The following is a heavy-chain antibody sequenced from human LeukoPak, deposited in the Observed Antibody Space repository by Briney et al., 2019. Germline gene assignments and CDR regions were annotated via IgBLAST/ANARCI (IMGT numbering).Heavy chain of an antibody. Sequence: SETLSLTCTVSGGSISSYYWSWIRQPPGKGLEWIGYIYYSGSTNYNSSLKSRVTISVDTSKNQFSLKLSSVTAADTAVYYCARIAVVTQGDAFDLWGRGTLVTVSS. D-gene: IGHD4-23*01. J-gene: IGHJ3*01. CDR3: ARIAVVTQGDAFDL. CDR2: IYYSGST. V-gene: IGHV4-59*01. CDR1: GGSISSYY.